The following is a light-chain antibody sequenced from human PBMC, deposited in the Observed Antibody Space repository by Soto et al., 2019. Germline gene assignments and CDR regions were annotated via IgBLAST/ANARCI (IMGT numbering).Light chain of an antibody. Sequence: DIQMTQFPSSVSASVGDTVTITCRASQGIRTWLAWYQQKPGKAPKLLIYAASSLHTGVPSRFSGSGSGTDFTLAISSLQPEDFATYYCQQASTFPPTFGQGTKVEI. CDR1: QGIRTW. J-gene: IGKJ1*01. CDR2: AAS. V-gene: IGKV1D-12*01. CDR3: QQASTFPPT.